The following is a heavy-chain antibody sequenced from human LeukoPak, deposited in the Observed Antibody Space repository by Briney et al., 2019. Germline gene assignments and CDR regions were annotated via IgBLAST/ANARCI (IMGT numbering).Heavy chain of an antibody. D-gene: IGHD5-24*01. V-gene: IGHV2-5*02. CDR3: AHRRDGYNSLDY. J-gene: IGHJ4*02. Sequence: SGPTLVNPTQTLTLTCTFSGFSLSTRGVAVGWIRQPPGKALEWLGVIYWDDDKRYSPSLKSALIITKDTSKNQVVLTMTNLDPVDTATYYCAHRRDGYNSLDYWGQGTLVTVSS. CDR2: IYWDDDK. CDR1: GFSLSTRGVA.